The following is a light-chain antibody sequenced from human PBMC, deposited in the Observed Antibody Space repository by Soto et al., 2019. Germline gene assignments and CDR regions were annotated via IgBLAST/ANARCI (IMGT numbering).Light chain of an antibody. J-gene: IGKJ2*01. CDR1: QSVGDNY. V-gene: IGKV3-20*01. CDR2: GAS. CDR3: QQYGTSPYT. Sequence: EIVLTQSPGTLSLSPGERATLSCRASQSVGDNYLAWYQQKPGQAPRLLIYGASSRAAGIPDRFSGSGSGTDFTLTISVLEPEDFAVFYCQQYGTSPYTFGQGTKLEI.